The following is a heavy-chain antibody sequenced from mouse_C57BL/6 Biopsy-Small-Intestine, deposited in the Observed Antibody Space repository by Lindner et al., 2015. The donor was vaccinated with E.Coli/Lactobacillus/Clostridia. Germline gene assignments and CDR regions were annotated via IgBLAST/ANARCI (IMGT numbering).Heavy chain of an antibody. Sequence: VQLQESGPELVKPGASVKISCKASGYSFTDYYMHWVKQSHGNILDWIGYIYPYNDVSSFNQKFKGKVTLTIDKSSNTAYMELRSLTSEDSAVYYCARDGHYFDYWGQGTTLTVSS. J-gene: IGHJ2*01. V-gene: IGHV1-31*01. CDR1: GYSFTDYY. CDR3: ARDGHYFDY. D-gene: IGHD1-1*01. CDR2: IYPYNDVS.